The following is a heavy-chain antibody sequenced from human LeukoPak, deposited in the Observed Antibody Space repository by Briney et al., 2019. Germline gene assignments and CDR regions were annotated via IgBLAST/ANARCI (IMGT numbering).Heavy chain of an antibody. CDR2: ISGPGDHT. CDR1: GFTFSSYA. D-gene: IGHD3-3*01. CDR3: AKDRITIFGVVMDQ. Sequence: GGSLRLSCAASGFTFSSYAMSWVRQAPGKGPEWVSSISGPGDHTYYADSVKGRFTISRDNSENALYLQMNSLRADDTAVYYCAKDRITIFGVVMDQWGQGTLVTVSS. J-gene: IGHJ4*02. V-gene: IGHV3-23*01.